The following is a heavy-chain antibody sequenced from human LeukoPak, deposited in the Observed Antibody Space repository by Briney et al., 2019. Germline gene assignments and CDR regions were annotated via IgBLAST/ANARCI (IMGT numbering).Heavy chain of an antibody. D-gene: IGHD3-22*01. Sequence: SETLSLTCTVSGGSISSYYWSWIRQPPGKGLEWIGYIYYSGSTNYNPSLKSRVTISVDTSKNQFSLKLSSVTAADTAVYYCARGPHGDSSGYYLGNYYYYYGMDVWGQGTTVTVSS. CDR1: GGSISSYY. CDR2: IYYSGST. J-gene: IGHJ6*02. V-gene: IGHV4-59*01. CDR3: ARGPHGDSSGYYLGNYYYYYGMDV.